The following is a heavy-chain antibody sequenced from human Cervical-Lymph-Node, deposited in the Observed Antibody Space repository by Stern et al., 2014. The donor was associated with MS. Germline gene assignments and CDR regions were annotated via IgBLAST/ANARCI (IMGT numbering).Heavy chain of an antibody. D-gene: IGHD3-22*01. CDR1: GYDFTTYW. CDR3: ARLIEGAFDI. CDR2: IYPGDSDT. J-gene: IGHJ3*02. Sequence: VQLLQPGAVVKKPGESLKISCKGSGYDFTTYWIGWVRQMPGKGLEWMGIIYPGDSDTRYSPSFQGQVTISAGKYIRNAYLQWSSLKASDTAMYYCARLIEGAFDIWGQGTMVTVSS. V-gene: IGHV5-51*01.